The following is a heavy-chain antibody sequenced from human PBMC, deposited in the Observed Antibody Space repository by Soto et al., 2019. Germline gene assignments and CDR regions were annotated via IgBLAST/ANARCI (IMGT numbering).Heavy chain of an antibody. D-gene: IGHD3-9*01. Sequence: EVQLVESGGGLVQPGGSLRISCAASGLTVSTNYMSWVRQAPGKGLEWVSIIYYGGTTYYADSVKGRFTISRDDSKNTLYLQMHSLRAEGTAVYYCARDYDTSRGDWAYYGIDVWGQGTTVTVSS. CDR3: ARDYDTSRGDWAYYGIDV. CDR2: IYYGGTT. CDR1: GLTVSTNY. V-gene: IGHV3-66*01. J-gene: IGHJ6*02.